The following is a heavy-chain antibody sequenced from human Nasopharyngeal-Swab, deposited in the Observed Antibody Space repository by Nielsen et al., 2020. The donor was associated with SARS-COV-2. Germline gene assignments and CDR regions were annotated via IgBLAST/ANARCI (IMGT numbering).Heavy chain of an antibody. Sequence: GESLKISCAASGFTFSSYAMSWVRQAPGKGLGWVSAISGSGGSTYYADSVKGRFTISRDNSKNTLYLQMNSLRAEDTAVYYCARDSPGTDSSGYDDAFDIWGQGTMVTVSS. CDR3: ARDSPGTDSSGYDDAFDI. CDR2: ISGSGGST. J-gene: IGHJ3*02. CDR1: GFTFSSYA. V-gene: IGHV3-23*01. D-gene: IGHD3-22*01.